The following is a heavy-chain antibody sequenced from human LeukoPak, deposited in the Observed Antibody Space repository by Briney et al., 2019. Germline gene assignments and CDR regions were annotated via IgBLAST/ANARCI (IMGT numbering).Heavy chain of an antibody. V-gene: IGHV3-7*01. CDR3: ATYSSLNRREFQF. Sequence: GGSLRLSCEGSGFTFSNYWMGWVRQAPGKGLQWVADIKTDGSEKYYVDSVKGRFTISRDNAKNSLYLQMNSLRAEDTAVYYCATYSSLNRREFQFWGQGTLLTVSS. J-gene: IGHJ1*01. CDR2: IKTDGSEK. CDR1: GFTFSNYW. D-gene: IGHD3-22*01.